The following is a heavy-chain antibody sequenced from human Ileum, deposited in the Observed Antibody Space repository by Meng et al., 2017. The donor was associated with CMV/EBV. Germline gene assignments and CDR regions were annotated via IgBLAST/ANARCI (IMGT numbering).Heavy chain of an antibody. J-gene: IGHJ4*02. CDR2: VYYSGTT. V-gene: IGHV4-39*07. D-gene: IGHD3-3*01. Sequence: QPPLQEPGPVLVKTSGILSLTCTASGGSTTRSTYYWGWIRQPPGKGLEWIGSVYYSGTTYYNPSLKSRVNMSIDTSKNRFSLKLSSATAADTAVYYCARNVGFYSSQIAYWGQGALVTASS. CDR1: GGSTTRSTYY. CDR3: ARNVGFYSSQIAY.